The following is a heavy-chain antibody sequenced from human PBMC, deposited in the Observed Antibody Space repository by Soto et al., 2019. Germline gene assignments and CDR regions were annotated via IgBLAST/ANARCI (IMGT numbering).Heavy chain of an antibody. CDR2: ISSSSTI. CDR3: ARDRRITIFGDYYYYYDMDV. V-gene: IGHV3-11*04. D-gene: IGHD3-3*01. CDR1: VFTFCDYY. Sequence: PWWSLRLCCAASVFTFCDYYMNWCRQAPGKGLEWVSSISSSSTIYYADSVKGRFTISRDNAKNSLYLQMNSLRAEDTAVYYCARDRRITIFGDYYYYYDMDVWGQGTTVTVSS. J-gene: IGHJ6*02.